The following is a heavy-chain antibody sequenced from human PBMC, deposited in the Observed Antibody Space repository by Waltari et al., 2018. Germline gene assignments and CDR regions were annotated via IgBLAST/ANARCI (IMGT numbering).Heavy chain of an antibody. D-gene: IGHD5-12*01. Sequence: EVQLVESGGGLVQPGRSLRLSCAASGFTFDDYPMHWVRQAPGKGLEGVSGISWNSGSIGYADSVKGRFTISRDNAKNSLYLQMNSLRAEDTALYYCAKDNEVAAADYWGQGTLVTVSS. J-gene: IGHJ4*02. CDR2: ISWNSGSI. CDR3: AKDNEVAAADY. V-gene: IGHV3-9*01. CDR1: GFTFDDYP.